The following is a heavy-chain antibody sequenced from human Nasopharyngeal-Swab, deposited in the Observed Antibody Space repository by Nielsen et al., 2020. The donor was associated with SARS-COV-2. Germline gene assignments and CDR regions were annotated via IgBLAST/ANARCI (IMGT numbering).Heavy chain of an antibody. Sequence: WIRQPPGKGLEWIGYIYYSGSTNYNPSLKSRVTISVDTSKNQSSLKLSSVTAADTAVYYCARGERRAARPPGGYFDYWGQGTLVTVSS. CDR3: ARGERRAARPPGGYFDY. V-gene: IGHV4-59*01. D-gene: IGHD6-6*01. J-gene: IGHJ4*02. CDR2: IYYSGST.